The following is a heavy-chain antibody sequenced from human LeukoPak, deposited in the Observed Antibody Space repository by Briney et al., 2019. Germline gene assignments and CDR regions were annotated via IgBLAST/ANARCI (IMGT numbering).Heavy chain of an antibody. CDR2: INHSGST. J-gene: IGHJ2*01. CDR3: ARPTAMVSYWYFDL. D-gene: IGHD5-18*01. Sequence: SETLSLTCAVYGGSFSGYYWSWIRQPPGKGLEWIGEINHSGSTNYNPSLKSRVTISVDTSKNQFSLKLSSVIAADTAVYYCARPTAMVSYWYFDLWGRGTLVTVSS. CDR1: GGSFSGYY. V-gene: IGHV4-34*01.